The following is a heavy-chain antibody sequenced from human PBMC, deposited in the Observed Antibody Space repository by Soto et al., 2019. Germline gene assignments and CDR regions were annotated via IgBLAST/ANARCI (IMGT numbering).Heavy chain of an antibody. CDR2: IWYDGSNK. CDR3: ARLGLGYSSSWYRENYYYYGMDV. Sequence: PGGSLRLSCAASGFTFSSYGMHWVRQAPGKGLEWVAVIWYDGSNKYYADSVKGRFTISRDNSKNTLYLQMNSLRAEDTAVYCCARLGLGYSSSWYRENYYYYGMDVWGQGTTVTVSS. CDR1: GFTFSSYG. J-gene: IGHJ6*02. D-gene: IGHD6-13*01. V-gene: IGHV3-33*01.